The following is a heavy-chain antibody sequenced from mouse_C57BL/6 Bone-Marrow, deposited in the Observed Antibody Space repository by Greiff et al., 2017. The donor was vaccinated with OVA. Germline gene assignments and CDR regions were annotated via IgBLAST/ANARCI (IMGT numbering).Heavy chain of an antibody. CDR3: ARPGYYYGSSYWYFAV. J-gene: IGHJ1*03. Sequence: QVQLQQPGAELVKPGASVKLSCKASGYTFTSYWMHWVKQRPGRGLEWIGRIDPNSGGTKYNEQFKSKATLTVDKPSSTAYMQLSSLPSEGSAFYYSARPGYYYGSSYWYFAVWGTGTPVTVSS. CDR2: IDPNSGGT. CDR1: GYTFTSYW. D-gene: IGHD1-1*01. V-gene: IGHV1-72*01.